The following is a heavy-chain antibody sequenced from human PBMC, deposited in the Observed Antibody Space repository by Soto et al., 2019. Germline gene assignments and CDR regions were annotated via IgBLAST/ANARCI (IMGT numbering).Heavy chain of an antibody. V-gene: IGHV4-59*01. CDR2: IYYSGST. Sequence: LSLTCTVSGGSISSYYWSWIRQPPGKGLEWIGYIYYSGSTNYNPSLKSQVTISVDTSKNQFSLKLSSVTAADTAVYYCARAGSYYNKNAFEIWGQGTMVTV. D-gene: IGHD3-10*01. CDR1: GGSISSYY. CDR3: ARAGSYYNKNAFEI. J-gene: IGHJ3*02.